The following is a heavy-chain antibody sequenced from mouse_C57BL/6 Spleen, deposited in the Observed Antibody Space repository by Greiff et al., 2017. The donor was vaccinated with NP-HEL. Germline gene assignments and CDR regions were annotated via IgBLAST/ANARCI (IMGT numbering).Heavy chain of an antibody. Sequence: VKLVESGPELVKPGASVKISCKASGYAFSSSWMNWVKQRPGKGLEWIGRIYPGDGDTNYNGKFKGKATLTADKSSSTAYMQLSSLTSEDSAVYFCARGGPLRSYYFDYWGQGTTLTVSS. CDR1: GYAFSSSW. J-gene: IGHJ2*01. V-gene: IGHV1-82*01. CDR3: ARGGPLRSYYFDY. D-gene: IGHD1-1*01. CDR2: IYPGDGDT.